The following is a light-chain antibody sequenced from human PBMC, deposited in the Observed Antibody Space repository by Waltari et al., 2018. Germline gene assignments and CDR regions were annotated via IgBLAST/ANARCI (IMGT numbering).Light chain of an antibody. CDR2: YAS. V-gene: IGKV1-33*01. J-gene: IGKJ2*03. CDR3: QQYDNFPYS. Sequence: DIQMTQSPSSLSASAGDRVTITCRASQGINNYLSWYQQRPGKAPKRLIYYASSLESGVPSRFSGSVSGTDYTLTISSLQPEDIATYYCQQYDNFPYSFGQGTKVEIK. CDR1: QGINNY.